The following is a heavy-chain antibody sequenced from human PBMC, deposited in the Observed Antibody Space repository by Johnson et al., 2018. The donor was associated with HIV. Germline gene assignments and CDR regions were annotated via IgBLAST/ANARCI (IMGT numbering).Heavy chain of an antibody. D-gene: IGHD6-13*01. V-gene: IGHV3-30*03. CDR2: ISYDGSDT. Sequence: QMQLVESGGGVVQPGRSPRLSCVASGFTFSSYGMNWVRQAPGQGLEWVAVISYDGSDTYYADSVKGRLTISRYKSKNTLYLHMSSLRAEDTAMYHCGRDMSSRWGMGDACDIWGQGTMVTVSS. CDR3: GRDMSSRWGMGDACDI. CDR1: GFTFSSYG. J-gene: IGHJ3*02.